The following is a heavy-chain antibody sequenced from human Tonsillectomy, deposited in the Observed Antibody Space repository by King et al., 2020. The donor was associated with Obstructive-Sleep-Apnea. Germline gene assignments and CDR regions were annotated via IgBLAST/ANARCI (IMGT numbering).Heavy chain of an antibody. CDR1: GGSISSGDYY. V-gene: IGHV4-30-4*01. CDR3: ARADTVDYDILTGYYNSLYYFDY. D-gene: IGHD3-9*01. CDR2: IYYSGST. J-gene: IGHJ4*02. Sequence: VQLQESGPGLVKPSQTLSLTCTVSGGSISSGDYYWSWIRQPPGKGLEWIGCIYYSGSTYYNPSLKSRVTISVDTSKNQFSLKLSSVTAADTAVYYCARADTVDYDILTGYYNSLYYFDYWGQGTLVTVSS.